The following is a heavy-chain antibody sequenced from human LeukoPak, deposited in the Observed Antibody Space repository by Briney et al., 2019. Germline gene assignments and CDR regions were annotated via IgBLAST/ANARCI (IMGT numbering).Heavy chain of an antibody. V-gene: IGHV4-59*12. CDR2: IYYSGST. CDR3: ARDAAIGQWLRSGASDI. CDR1: GGSISSYY. Sequence: NPSETLSLTCTVSGGSISSYYWSWIRQPPGKGLEWVGYIYYSGSTNYNPSLKSRVTISVDTSKNQFSLKLSSVTAADTAVYYCARDAAIGQWLRSGASDIWGQGTMVTVSS. D-gene: IGHD3-22*01. J-gene: IGHJ3*02.